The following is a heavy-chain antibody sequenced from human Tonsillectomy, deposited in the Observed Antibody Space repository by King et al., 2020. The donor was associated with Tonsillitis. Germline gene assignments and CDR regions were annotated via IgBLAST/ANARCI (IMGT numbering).Heavy chain of an antibody. CDR1: GFTFSSYG. CDR3: ARDSPNPDY. J-gene: IGHJ4*02. CDR2: ISFDGSNK. V-gene: IGHV3-30*19. Sequence: HVQLVESGGGVVQPGRSLRLSCAASGFTFSSYGMHWVRQAPGKGLEWVALISFDGSNKYYADSVKGRFTISRVNSKSTLYLQMNSLRTDDTALYYCARDSPNPDYWGQGTLVTVSS.